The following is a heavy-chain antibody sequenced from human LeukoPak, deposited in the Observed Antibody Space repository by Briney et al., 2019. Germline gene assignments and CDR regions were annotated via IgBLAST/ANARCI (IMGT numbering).Heavy chain of an antibody. CDR1: GFTFSSYG. J-gene: IGHJ6*03. CDR3: AKQGFLEWLPTHSYYYYYMDV. D-gene: IGHD3-3*01. Sequence: GGSLRLSCAASGFTFSSYGMHWVRQAPGKGLEWVAFIRYDGSNKYYADSVKGRFTISRDNSKNTLYLQMNSLRAEDTAVYYCAKQGFLEWLPTHSYYYYYMDVWGKGTTVTVSS. V-gene: IGHV3-30*02. CDR2: IRYDGSNK.